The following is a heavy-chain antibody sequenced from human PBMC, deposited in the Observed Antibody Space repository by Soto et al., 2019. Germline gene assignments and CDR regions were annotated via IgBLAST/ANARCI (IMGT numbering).Heavy chain of an antibody. J-gene: IGHJ6*02. D-gene: IGHD3-10*01. V-gene: IGHV3-30*18. CDR2: ISYDGDKT. CDR1: GFIFTNYG. CDR3: AKDIALVRGVIIDMDV. Sequence: ESGGGVVQPGRSLRLSCAASGFIFTNYGMHWVRQAPGKGLEWVAVISYDGDKTYYADTVKGRFTISRDNFKNTVFLQMNSLRVEDTAVYYCAKDIALVRGVIIDMDVWGQGTTVTVSS.